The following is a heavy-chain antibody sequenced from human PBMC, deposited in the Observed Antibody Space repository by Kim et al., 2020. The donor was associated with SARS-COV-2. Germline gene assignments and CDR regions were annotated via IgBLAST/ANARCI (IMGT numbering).Heavy chain of an antibody. CDR3: ARGGMAAAVRDYYGMDV. D-gene: IGHD6-13*01. J-gene: IGHJ6*02. Sequence: ASVKVSCKASGYTFTSYAMHWVRQAPGQRLEWMGWINAGNGNTKYSQKFQGRVTITRDTSASTAYMELSSLRSEDTAVYYCARGGMAAAVRDYYGMDVWGQGTTVTVSS. CDR1: GYTFTSYA. CDR2: INAGNGNT. V-gene: IGHV1-3*01.